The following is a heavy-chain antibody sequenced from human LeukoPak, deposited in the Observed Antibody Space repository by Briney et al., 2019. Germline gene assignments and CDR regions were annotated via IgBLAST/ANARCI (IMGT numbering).Heavy chain of an antibody. CDR2: MNPNSGNT. CDR3: ARDLTHRRNYDNSGYQIVPAF. Sequence: ASVKVSCKASGYTFTSYDINWVRQATGQGLEWMGWMNPNSGNTGYAQKFQGRVTMTTDTSTSTAYMELRSLRSDDTAMYYCARDLTHRRNYDNSGYQIVPAFWGQGTLVTVSS. CDR1: GYTFTSYD. D-gene: IGHD3-22*01. V-gene: IGHV1-8*02. J-gene: IGHJ4*02.